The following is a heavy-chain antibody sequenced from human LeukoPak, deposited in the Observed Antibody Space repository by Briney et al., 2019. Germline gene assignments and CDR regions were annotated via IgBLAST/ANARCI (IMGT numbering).Heavy chain of an antibody. CDR2: ISGSGDST. CDR3: AKDSRIAARPLYFDY. D-gene: IGHD6-6*01. J-gene: IGHJ4*02. Sequence: GGSLRLSCAASGFTFSSYAMSWVRQAPGKGLEWVSAISGSGDSTYYGDSVKGRFTISRDNSKNTLYLQMNSLRAEDTAVYYCAKDSRIAARPLYFDYWGQGTLVTVSS. CDR1: GFTFSSYA. V-gene: IGHV3-23*01.